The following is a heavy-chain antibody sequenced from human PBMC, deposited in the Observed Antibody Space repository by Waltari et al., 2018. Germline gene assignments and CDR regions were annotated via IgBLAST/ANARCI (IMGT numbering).Heavy chain of an antibody. V-gene: IGHV7-4-1*02. J-gene: IGHJ6*02. CDR3: ARALQDYNYYYYGMDV. D-gene: IGHD3-3*01. CDR2: INTNTGNT. Sequence: QVQLVQSGSELKMPGASVKVSCKASGYTFTSYDMNWVRQAPGQGLEWMGWINTNTGNTTYAQGFTGRSVFSLDTSVSTAYLQISSLKAEDTAVYYCARALQDYNYYYYGMDVWGQGTTVTVSS. CDR1: GYTFTSYD.